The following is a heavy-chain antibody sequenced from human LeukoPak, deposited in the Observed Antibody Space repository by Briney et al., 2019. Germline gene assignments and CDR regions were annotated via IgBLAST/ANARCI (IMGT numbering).Heavy chain of an antibody. CDR2: IYSGGST. Sequence: GGSLRLSCAASGFTVSSNYMSWVRQAPGQGLAWVSVIYSGGSTYYADSVKGRFTISRDNSKNTLYLQMNSLRAEDTAVYYCARSVKASSSWDYWGQGTLVTVSS. J-gene: IGHJ4*02. D-gene: IGHD6-6*01. CDR1: GFTVSSNY. V-gene: IGHV3-66*01. CDR3: ARSVKASSSWDY.